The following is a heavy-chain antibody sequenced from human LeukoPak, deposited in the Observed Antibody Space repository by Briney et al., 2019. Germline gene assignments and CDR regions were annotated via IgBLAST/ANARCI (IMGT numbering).Heavy chain of an antibody. V-gene: IGHV3-15*01. D-gene: IGHD2-15*01. Sequence: SGGSLRLSCAASGFTFSIAWMSWVRQAPGKGLEWVGRIKSKTDGGTTDYAAPVKGRFTISRDDSKNTLYLQMNSLRAEDTAVYYCAKLRPYCSGGSCPKYYFDYWGQGTLVTVSS. J-gene: IGHJ4*02. CDR2: IKSKTDGGTT. CDR1: GFTFSIAW. CDR3: AKLRPYCSGGSCPKYYFDY.